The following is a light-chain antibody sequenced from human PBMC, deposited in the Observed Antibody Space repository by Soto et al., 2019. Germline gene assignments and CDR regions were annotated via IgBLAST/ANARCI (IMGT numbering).Light chain of an antibody. CDR2: LGS. CDR1: QSLLHSNGNTY. J-gene: IGKJ1*01. Sequence: DIVMTQSPLSLPVTPGEPATISCRSSQSLLHSNGNTYLDLYLQKPGQSPQLLIYLGSNRASGVPDRFSGSGSGTDFTLKISRVEAEYVGVYYCMQALQTPWTFGQGTKVEIK. V-gene: IGKV2-28*01. CDR3: MQALQTPWT.